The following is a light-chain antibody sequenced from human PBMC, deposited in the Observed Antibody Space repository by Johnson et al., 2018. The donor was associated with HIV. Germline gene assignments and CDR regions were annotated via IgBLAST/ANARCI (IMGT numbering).Light chain of an antibody. Sequence: QSVLTKPPSVSAAPGQKVTISCSGSSSNIGNNYVSWYQQLPGTAPKLLIYDNNKRPSGIPDRFSGSKSGTSATLGITGLQTGDEAEYYCGTWDSSLSAGVCGTGTKVTVL. CDR2: DNN. CDR3: GTWDSSLSAGV. J-gene: IGLJ1*01. CDR1: SSNIGNNY. V-gene: IGLV1-51*01.